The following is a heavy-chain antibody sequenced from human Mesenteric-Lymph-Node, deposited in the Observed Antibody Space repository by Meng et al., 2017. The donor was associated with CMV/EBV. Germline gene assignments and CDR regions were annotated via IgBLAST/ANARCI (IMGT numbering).Heavy chain of an antibody. CDR3: ARGASTIFGVVIPRYFDY. CDR1: GFTFSSYS. V-gene: IGHV3-48*04. D-gene: IGHD3-3*01. Sequence: GGSLRLSCAASGFTFSSYSMNWVRQAPGKGLEWVSSISSSSSTIYYADSVKGRFTISRDNAKNSLYLQMNSLRAEDTAVYYCARGASTIFGVVIPRYFDYWGQGTLVTVSS. CDR2: ISSSSSTI. J-gene: IGHJ4*02.